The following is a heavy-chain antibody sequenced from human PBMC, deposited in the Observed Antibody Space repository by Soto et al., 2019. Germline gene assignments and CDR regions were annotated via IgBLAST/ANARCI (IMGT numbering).Heavy chain of an antibody. CDR2: ISAYNGNT. CDR3: ARVPVSGSGWPYYFDY. D-gene: IGHD3-10*01. CDR1: GYTFTSYG. V-gene: IGHV1-18*01. Sequence: ASVKVSCKASGYTFTSYGISWVRQAPGQGLEWMGWISAYNGNTNYAQKLQGRVTMTTDTSTSTAYMELRSLRSDDTAVYYCARVPVSGSGWPYYFDYWGQGTLVTVSS. J-gene: IGHJ4*02.